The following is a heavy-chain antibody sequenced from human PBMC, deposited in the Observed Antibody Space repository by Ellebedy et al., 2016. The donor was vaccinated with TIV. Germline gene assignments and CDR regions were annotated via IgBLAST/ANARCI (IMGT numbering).Heavy chain of an antibody. CDR2: IYSGGDT. D-gene: IGHD6-13*01. Sequence: GESLKISCAASGFTVSTNYMSWVRQAPGKGLEWVSVIYSGGDTYYADSVKGRFTISRDNSNNTLYLQMNSLRAEDTAVYYCASKRFGYSSTWYRGWYFELWGRGTLVTVSS. V-gene: IGHV3-53*01. CDR3: ASKRFGYSSTWYRGWYFEL. J-gene: IGHJ2*01. CDR1: GFTVSTNY.